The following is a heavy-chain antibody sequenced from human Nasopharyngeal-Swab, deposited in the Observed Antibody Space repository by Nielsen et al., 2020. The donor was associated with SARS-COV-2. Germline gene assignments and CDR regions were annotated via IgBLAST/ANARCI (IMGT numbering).Heavy chain of an antibody. Sequence: GESLKISCKGSGYSFTSYYIGWVRQMPGKGLEWMGIIYPGDSDTRYSPSFQGQVTISADKSIRTAYLQWSRLRASDTAMYYCVRPEGVATSFKYYFQYGMDVWGQGTMVTVPS. CDR1: GYSFTSYY. J-gene: IGHJ6*02. D-gene: IGHD5-12*01. CDR2: IYPGDSDT. CDR3: VRPEGVATSFKYYFQYGMDV. V-gene: IGHV5-51*01.